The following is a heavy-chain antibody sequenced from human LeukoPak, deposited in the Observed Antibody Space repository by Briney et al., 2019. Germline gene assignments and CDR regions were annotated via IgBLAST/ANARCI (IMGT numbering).Heavy chain of an antibody. J-gene: IGHJ5*02. CDR3: ARHGGCSSTSCFRGIWWFDP. D-gene: IGHD2-2*01. V-gene: IGHV4-34*01. Sequence: KSSETLSLTCAVYGGSFSGYYWSWIRQPPGKGLEWIGEINHSGSTNYNPSLKSRVTISVDTSKNQFSLKLSSVTAADTAVYYCARHGGCSSTSCFRGIWWFDPWGQGTLVTVSS. CDR2: INHSGST. CDR1: GGSFSGYY.